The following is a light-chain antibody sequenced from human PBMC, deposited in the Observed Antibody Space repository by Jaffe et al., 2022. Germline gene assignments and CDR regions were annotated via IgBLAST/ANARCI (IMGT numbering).Light chain of an antibody. CDR3: QDYFGTPPT. CDR1: QSVLSSSNNKNY. CDR2: WAS. V-gene: IGKV4-1*01. J-gene: IGKJ1*01. Sequence: VMTQSPDSLAVSLGERATINCKSSQSVLSSSNNKNYLAWYQQKPGQPPKLLIYWASTRESGVPDRFSGSGSGTDFTLTISSLQAEDVAVYYCQDYFGTPPTFGQGTKVEIK.